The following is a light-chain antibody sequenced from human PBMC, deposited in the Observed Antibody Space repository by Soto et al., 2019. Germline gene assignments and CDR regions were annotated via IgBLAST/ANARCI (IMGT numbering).Light chain of an antibody. CDR1: QSITGN. Sequence: EIVMTQSPATLSVSPGXRATLSCRASQSITGNLTWYQQKPGQAPRLLIYDASTRATGIPARFSGSGSGTEFTLTISSLQSEDFAVYYCQQYNDWPLTFGQGTKVDIK. V-gene: IGKV3-15*01. CDR3: QQYNDWPLT. CDR2: DAS. J-gene: IGKJ1*01.